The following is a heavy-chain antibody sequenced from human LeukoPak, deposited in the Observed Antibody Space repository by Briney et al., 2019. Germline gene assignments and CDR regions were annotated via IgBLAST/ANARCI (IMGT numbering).Heavy chain of an antibody. V-gene: IGHV3-23*01. D-gene: IGHD2-2*01. Sequence: GGSLRLSCAASGFTFSSYAMSWVRQAPGKGLEWVSAISGSGGSTYYADSVKGRFTISRDNSRNTLFLQMNSLRAEDTAVYYCAHGAMYQLDYWGQGTLVTVSS. CDR3: AHGAMYQLDY. J-gene: IGHJ4*02. CDR1: GFTFSSYA. CDR2: ISGSGGST.